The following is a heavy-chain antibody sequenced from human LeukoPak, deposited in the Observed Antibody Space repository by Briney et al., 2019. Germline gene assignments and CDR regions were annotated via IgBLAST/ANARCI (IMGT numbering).Heavy chain of an antibody. CDR3: ASNRPSSGWYDLDY. CDR2: VSAYNGNK. J-gene: IGHJ4*02. V-gene: IGHV1-18*01. Sequence: ASVKVSCKHSGYTFSTYGFIGVRQAPGQGLKGMGWVSAYNGNKRYAQKLQGRVTMTTDTSTSTAYMELSSLRSDHTAVYYCASNRPSSGWYDLDYWGQGTLVSVPS. CDR1: GYTFSTYG. D-gene: IGHD6-19*01.